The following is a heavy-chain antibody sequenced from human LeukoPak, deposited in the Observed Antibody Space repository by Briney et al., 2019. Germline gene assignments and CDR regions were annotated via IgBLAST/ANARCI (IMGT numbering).Heavy chain of an antibody. Sequence: SETLSLTCTVSGGSISSYYWSWIRQPPGKGLEWIGYIYHSGSTNYSPSLKSRVTISLDTSKNQFSLKLSSVTAADTAVYYCARGVNSGYFDYCGQGTLVTVSS. D-gene: IGHD1-26*01. CDR2: IYHSGST. CDR1: GGSISSYY. CDR3: ARGVNSGYFDY. J-gene: IGHJ4*02. V-gene: IGHV4-59*01.